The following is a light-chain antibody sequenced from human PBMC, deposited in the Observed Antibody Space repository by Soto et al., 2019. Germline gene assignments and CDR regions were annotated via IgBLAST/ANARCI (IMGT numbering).Light chain of an antibody. CDR3: SSYTTTTII. CDR1: SSAVGTNKY. J-gene: IGLJ2*01. CDR2: ELS. V-gene: IGLV2-14*01. Sequence: QSVLTQPASMSGSPGQSITISCTGTSSAVGTNKYVSWYQQHPGKAPKLMIYELSNRPSGVSNRFSGSKSGNTASLTISGLQAEDEADYYCSSYTTTTIIFGGGTKLTVL.